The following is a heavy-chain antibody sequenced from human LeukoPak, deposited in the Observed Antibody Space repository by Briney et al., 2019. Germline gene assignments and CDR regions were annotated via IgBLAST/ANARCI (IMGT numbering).Heavy chain of an antibody. Sequence: SETLSPTCTVSGGSISSYYWSWIRQPPGKGLEWIGYIYYSGSTNYNPSLKSRVTISVDTSKNQFSLKLSSVTAADTAVYYCARGRPRSGYYPFDYWGQGTLVTVSS. CDR1: GGSISSYY. J-gene: IGHJ4*02. D-gene: IGHD3-3*01. CDR3: ARGRPRSGYYPFDY. CDR2: IYYSGST. V-gene: IGHV4-59*01.